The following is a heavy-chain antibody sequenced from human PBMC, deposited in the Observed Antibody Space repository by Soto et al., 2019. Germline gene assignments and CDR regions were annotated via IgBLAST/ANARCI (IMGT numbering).Heavy chain of an antibody. J-gene: IGHJ4*02. D-gene: IGHD3-10*01. Sequence: GGSLRLSCSASGFTFNSFAMSWVRQAPGKGLEWVTAISGGGRSTYYADSVQGRFTISRDNSENTLYLQMNSLTAEDTAVYFCAKGSASVRPYFFDYWGQGILLTVSS. CDR1: GFTFNSFA. CDR2: ISGGGRST. V-gene: IGHV3-23*01. CDR3: AKGSASVRPYFFDY.